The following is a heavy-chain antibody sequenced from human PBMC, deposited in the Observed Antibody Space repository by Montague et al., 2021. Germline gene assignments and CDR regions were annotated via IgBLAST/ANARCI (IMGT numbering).Heavy chain of an antibody. CDR3: ANRPDITVVTL. CDR2: ISGSGGST. Sequence: SLSLSFSASGFPFSSYAMSWVRQAPGKGLEWVSAISGSGGSTYYADSVKGRFTISRDNSKNTLYLQMNSLRAEDTAVYYCANRPDITVVTLGGQGTLVTVSS. CDR1: GFPFSSYA. J-gene: IGHJ4*02. V-gene: IGHV3-23*01. D-gene: IGHD4-23*01.